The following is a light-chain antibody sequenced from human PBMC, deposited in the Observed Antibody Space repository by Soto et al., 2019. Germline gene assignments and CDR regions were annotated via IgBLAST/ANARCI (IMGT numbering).Light chain of an antibody. CDR2: QVT. CDR3: TSFSSSTSLSV. Sequence: SPLTRPASVSGSLGQSDPISCTGTTRDIAGYNYISWYQRLPGKAPKLMIYQVTIRPSGISNRFSGSKSGNTASLTISGLQADDEADYYCTSFSSSTSLSVFGTGTKVTVL. J-gene: IGLJ1*01. CDR1: TRDIAGYNY. V-gene: IGLV2-14*01.